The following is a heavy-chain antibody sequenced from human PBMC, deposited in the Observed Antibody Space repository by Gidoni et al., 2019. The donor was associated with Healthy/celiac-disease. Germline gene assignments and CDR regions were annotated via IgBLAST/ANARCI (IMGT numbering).Heavy chain of an antibody. Sequence: EVQLVQSGAEVKKPGESLRISCKGSGYSFTSYWISWVRQMPGKGLEWMGRIDPSDSYTNYSPSFQGHVTISADKSISTAYLQWSSLKASDTAMYYCARSPYYYDSSGPPGRYFDYWGQGTLVTVSS. D-gene: IGHD3-22*01. CDR2: IDPSDSYT. V-gene: IGHV5-10-1*03. J-gene: IGHJ4*02. CDR3: ARSPYYYDSSGPPGRYFDY. CDR1: GYSFTSYW.